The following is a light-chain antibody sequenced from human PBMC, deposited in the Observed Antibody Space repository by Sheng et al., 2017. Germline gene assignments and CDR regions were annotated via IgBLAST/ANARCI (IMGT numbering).Light chain of an antibody. CDR1: QGISNS. J-gene: IGKJ1*01. CDR3: QQYYSSPWT. CDR2: GAS. V-gene: IGKV1-NL1*01. Sequence: DIQMTQSPSSLSASVGDRVTITCRASQGISNSLAWYQQRPGEAPKLLVYGASRLESGVPSRFSGSGSGTQYTLSISGLQPEDFAIYYCQQYYSSPWTFGHGTKVEIK.